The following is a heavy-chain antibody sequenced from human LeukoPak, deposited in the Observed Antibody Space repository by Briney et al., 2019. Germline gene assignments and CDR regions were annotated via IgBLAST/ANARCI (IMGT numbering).Heavy chain of an antibody. J-gene: IGHJ4*02. Sequence: GGSLRLSCAASGFTFSNYWMSWVRQAPGKGLEWVANIKQDGSEKYYVDSVKGRFTISGDNAKNSLYLQMNSLRAEDTAVYYCASDNYYDSSGFLFDYWGQGTLVTVSS. D-gene: IGHD3-22*01. CDR1: GFTFSNYW. CDR3: ASDNYYDSSGFLFDY. CDR2: IKQDGSEK. V-gene: IGHV3-7*01.